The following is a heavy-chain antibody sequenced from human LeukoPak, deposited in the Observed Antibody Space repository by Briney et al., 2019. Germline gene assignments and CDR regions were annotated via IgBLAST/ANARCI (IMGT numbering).Heavy chain of an antibody. CDR1: GYTFTNYD. CDR2: VNPNSGNT. J-gene: IGHJ5*02. Sequence: EASVRVSCKASGYTFTNYDINWVRQATGQGLEWMGWVNPNSGNTGYAQKFQGRVTITRNTSISTVYMELSSLRPEDTAVYYCARGRFRPYIAERRGWFDPWGQGTLVTVSS. D-gene: IGHD2-15*01. CDR3: ARGRFRPYIAERRGWFDP. V-gene: IGHV1-8*01.